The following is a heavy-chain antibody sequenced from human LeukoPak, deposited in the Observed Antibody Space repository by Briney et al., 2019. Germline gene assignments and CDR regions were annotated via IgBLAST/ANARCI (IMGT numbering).Heavy chain of an antibody. Sequence: PSETLSLTCTVSGVSISSSYSYWGWIRQPPGMGLEWIGSIYYTGNTYYNASLKSQVSISIDTSKDQFSLKLTSVTAADTAVYYCARQTGSGLFILPGGQGTLVTVSS. CDR3: ARQTGSGLFILP. J-gene: IGHJ4*02. V-gene: IGHV4-39*01. D-gene: IGHD3/OR15-3a*01. CDR1: GVSISSSYSY. CDR2: IYYTGNT.